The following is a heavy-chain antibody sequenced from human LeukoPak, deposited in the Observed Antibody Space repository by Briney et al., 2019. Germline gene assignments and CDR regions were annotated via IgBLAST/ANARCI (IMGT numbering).Heavy chain of an antibody. CDR2: IYYSGST. CDR1: GGSISSYY. D-gene: IGHD4-23*01. CDR3: ARSYGGHSVCDAFDI. V-gene: IGHV4-59*01. Sequence: KPSETLSLTCTVSGGSISSYYWSWIRQPSGKGLEWIGYIYYSGSTNYNPSLKSRVTISVDTSKNQFSLKLSSVTAADTAVYYCARSYGGHSVCDAFDIWGQGAMVTVSS. J-gene: IGHJ3*02.